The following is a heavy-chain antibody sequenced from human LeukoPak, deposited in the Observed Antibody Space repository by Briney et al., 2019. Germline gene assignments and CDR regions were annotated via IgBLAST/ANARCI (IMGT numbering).Heavy chain of an antibody. J-gene: IGHJ3*02. CDR1: GGSFSSYY. D-gene: IGHD3-9*01. V-gene: IGHV4-59*01. CDR2: IYYSGST. CDR3: ARDPQHYDILTGYWAPSAFDI. Sequence: PSETLSLTCAVYGGSFSSYYWSWIRQPPGKGLEWIGYIYYSGSTNYNPSLKSRVTISVDTSKNQFSLKLSSVTAADTAVYYCARDPQHYDILTGYWAPSAFDIWGQGTMVTVSS.